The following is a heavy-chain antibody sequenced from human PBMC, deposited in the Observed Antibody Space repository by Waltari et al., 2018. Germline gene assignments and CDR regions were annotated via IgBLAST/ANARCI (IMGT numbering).Heavy chain of an antibody. V-gene: IGHV4-34*01. D-gene: IGHD3-3*01. CDR3: ARDAGSGYYSWFDP. J-gene: IGHJ5*02. CDR1: GGSFSGYY. Sequence: QVQLQQWGAGLLKPSEPLSLTCAVYGGSFSGYYWSGIRQPPGKGLEWIGEINHSGSTNYNPSLKSRVTISVDTSKNQFSLKLSSVTAADTAVYYCARDAGSGYYSWFDPWGQGTLVTVSS. CDR2: INHSGST.